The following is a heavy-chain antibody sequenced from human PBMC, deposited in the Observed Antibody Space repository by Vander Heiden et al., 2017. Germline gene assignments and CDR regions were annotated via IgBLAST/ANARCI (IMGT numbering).Heavy chain of an antibody. CDR1: GFPFSNAW. CDR3: TTVTPWGSYRFDY. V-gene: IGHV3-15*01. CDR2: IKSKTDGGTT. D-gene: IGHD3-16*02. J-gene: IGHJ4*02. Sequence: EVQLVESGGGLVKPGGSLRLSCAASGFPFSNAWMSWVRQAPGKGLEWVGRIKSKTDGGTTDYAAPVKGRFTISRDDSKNTLYLQMNSLKTEDTAVYYCTTVTPWGSYRFDYWGQGTLVTVST.